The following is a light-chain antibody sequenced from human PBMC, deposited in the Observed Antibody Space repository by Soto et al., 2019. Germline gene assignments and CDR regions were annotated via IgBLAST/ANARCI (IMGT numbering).Light chain of an antibody. V-gene: IGKV3-20*01. J-gene: IGKJ1*01. Sequence: IVLTHAPGTLSFSPGERAALSCRAIQTLSSTFLAWYQQRRGQAPRLLIYGASSRATDIPHRFSGSGSGTDFTLTISSLEPEDSAVYYCQQSGNSPWTFGQGTKVDIK. CDR3: QQSGNSPWT. CDR2: GAS. CDR1: QTLSSTF.